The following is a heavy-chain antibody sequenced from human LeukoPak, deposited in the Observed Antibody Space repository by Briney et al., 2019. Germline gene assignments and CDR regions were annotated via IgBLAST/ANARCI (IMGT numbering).Heavy chain of an antibody. D-gene: IGHD2-2*01. V-gene: IGHV3-23*01. CDR2: ITGSGDSA. J-gene: IGHJ4*02. CDR1: GFTFTNYA. CDR3: AKDEAWRPAAD. Sequence: GGSLRLSCAPSGFTFTNYAMSWVSQAPGKGLEWVSSITGSGDSAYYADSVKGRFTISRDNSKDTLYLQMNSLRAEDTAIYFCAKDEAWRPAADWGQGTLVTVSS.